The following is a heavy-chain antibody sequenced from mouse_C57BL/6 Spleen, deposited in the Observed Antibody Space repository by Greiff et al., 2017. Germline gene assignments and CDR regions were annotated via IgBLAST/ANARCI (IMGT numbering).Heavy chain of an antibody. J-gene: IGHJ3*01. CDR3: ARELGRKEGFAY. V-gene: IGHV1-52*01. Sequence: QVQLQQPGAELVRPGSSVKLSCKASGYTFTSYWMHWVKQRPIQGLEWIGNIDPSDSETHYNQKFKDKATLTVDKSSSTAYMQLSSLTSEDSAVYYCARELGRKEGFAYWGQGTLVTVS. CDR2: IDPSDSET. D-gene: IGHD4-1*01. CDR1: GYTFTSYW.